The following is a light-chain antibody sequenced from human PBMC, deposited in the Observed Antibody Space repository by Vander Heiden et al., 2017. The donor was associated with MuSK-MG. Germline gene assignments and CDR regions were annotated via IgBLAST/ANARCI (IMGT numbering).Light chain of an antibody. CDR2: GAA. J-gene: IGKJ2*01. CDR1: QSVGSN. CDR3: QQYVDGPPSYT. V-gene: IGKV3-15*01. Sequence: EILMTQSPATRSVSPGESATLSCRASQSVGSNLAWYQLRPGQAPRLLIYGAATRATGIPARFSGSGAGTHFTLTISSLQSEDFAVYYCQQYVDGPPSYTFGQGTKLEIK.